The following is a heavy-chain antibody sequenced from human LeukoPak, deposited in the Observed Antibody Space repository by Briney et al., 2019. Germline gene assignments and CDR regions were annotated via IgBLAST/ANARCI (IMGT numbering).Heavy chain of an antibody. CDR3: ARVGDDYYDSSGYYQVLYYFDY. Sequence: PGGSLRLSCAASGFTFSSYWMSWVRQAPGKGLEWVANIKQDGSEKYYVDSVKGRFTIFRDNAKNSLYLQMNSLRAEDTAVYYCARVGDDYYDSSGYYQVLYYFDYWGQGTLVTVSS. CDR1: GFTFSSYW. J-gene: IGHJ4*02. CDR2: IKQDGSEK. D-gene: IGHD3-22*01. V-gene: IGHV3-7*03.